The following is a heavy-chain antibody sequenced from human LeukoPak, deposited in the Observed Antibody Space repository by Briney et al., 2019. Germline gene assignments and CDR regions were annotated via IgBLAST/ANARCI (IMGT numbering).Heavy chain of an antibody. Sequence: SDTLSLTCTVSGGSISTYYWSWIRQPPGKGLEWIGYIYYSGSTNYNPSLKSRVTISVDTSKNQFSLKLSSVTAADTAVYYCARDGSSTGDAFDIWGQGTMVTVSS. V-gene: IGHV4-59*01. CDR3: ARDGSSTGDAFDI. D-gene: IGHD1-26*01. CDR1: GGSISTYY. J-gene: IGHJ3*02. CDR2: IYYSGST.